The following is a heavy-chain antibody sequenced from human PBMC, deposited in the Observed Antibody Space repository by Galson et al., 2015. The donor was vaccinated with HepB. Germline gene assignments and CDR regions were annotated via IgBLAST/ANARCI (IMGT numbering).Heavy chain of an antibody. D-gene: IGHD5-18*01. CDR1: GGTFSSYA. Sequence: SVKVSCKAPGGTFSSYAISWVRQAPGQGLEWMGGIIPIFGTANYAQKFQGRVTITADESTSTAYMELSSLRSEDTAVYYCAGSAPERGYSPNDYWGQGTLVTVSS. V-gene: IGHV1-69*13. CDR2: IIPIFGTA. J-gene: IGHJ4*02. CDR3: AGSAPERGYSPNDY.